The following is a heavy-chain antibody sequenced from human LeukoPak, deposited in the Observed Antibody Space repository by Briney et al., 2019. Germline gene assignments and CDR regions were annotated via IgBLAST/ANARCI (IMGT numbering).Heavy chain of an antibody. Sequence: GGSLRLSCAASGFTLSSYSMNWVRQAPGKGLEWVSSLSFSSSYIYYADSVKGRFTISRDNAKNSLYLQMNSLRVEDTAVYYCARDGGGPDGFDYWGQGTLVTVSS. CDR2: LSFSSSYI. CDR3: ARDGGGPDGFDY. D-gene: IGHD3-16*01. CDR1: GFTLSSYS. V-gene: IGHV3-21*01. J-gene: IGHJ4*02.